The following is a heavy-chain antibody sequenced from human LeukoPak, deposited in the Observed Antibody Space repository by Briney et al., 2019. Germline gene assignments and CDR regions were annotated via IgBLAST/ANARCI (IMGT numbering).Heavy chain of an antibody. V-gene: IGHV4-39*07. D-gene: IGHD3-10*01. J-gene: IGHJ3*02. CDR1: GGSISSSSYY. CDR3: ASAYGSGSYSKGGNAFDI. CDR2: IYYSGST. Sequence: SETLSLTCTVSGGSISSSSYYWGWIRQPPGTGLEWIGSIYYSGSTYYNPSLKSRVTISVDTSKNQFSLKLSSVTAADTAVYYCASAYGSGSYSKGGNAFDIWGQGTMVTVSS.